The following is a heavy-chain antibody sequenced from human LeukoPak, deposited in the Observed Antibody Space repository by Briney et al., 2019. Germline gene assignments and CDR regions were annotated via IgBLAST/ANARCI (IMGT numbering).Heavy chain of an antibody. J-gene: IGHJ4*02. CDR1: GFTFSSYE. CDR3: ARFRDYDSSGYYSLLFDY. D-gene: IGHD3-22*01. CDR2: ISSSGSTI. Sequence: PAGSLRLSCAASGFTFSSYEMNWVRQAPGKGLEWVSYISSSGSTIYYADSVKGRFTISRVNAKNSLYLQMNSLRAEDTAVYYCARFRDYDSSGYYSLLFDYWGQGTLVTVSS. V-gene: IGHV3-48*03.